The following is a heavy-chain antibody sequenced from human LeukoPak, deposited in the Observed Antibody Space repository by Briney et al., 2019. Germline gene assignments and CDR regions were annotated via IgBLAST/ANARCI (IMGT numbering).Heavy chain of an antibody. CDR3: TTRYCGCVWGSYRIFYY. D-gene: IGHD3-16*02. J-gene: IGHJ4*02. V-gene: IGHV4-34*01. CDR1: GGSPTGDF. Sequence: PESPSLTSALYGGSPTGDFWSSVPQPPGKGLGWSGEINQSGSIHYNPSLKSRVAISVDKSKNQFSLKLSCSTAAPTAVQYCTTRYCGCVWGSYRIFYYGGEGPLVTVS. CDR2: INQSGSI.